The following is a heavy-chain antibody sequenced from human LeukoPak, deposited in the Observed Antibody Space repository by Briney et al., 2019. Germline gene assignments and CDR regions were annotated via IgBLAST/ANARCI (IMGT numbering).Heavy chain of an antibody. V-gene: IGHV4-34*01. CDR3: ARAPYYDFWSGYYRDGYFDY. Sequence: PSETLSLTCAVYGGSFSGYYWSWIRQPPGKGLEWIGEINHSGSTNYNPSLKGRVTISVDTSKNQFSLKLSSVTAADTAVYYCARAPYYDFWSGYYRDGYFDYWGQGTLVTVSS. CDR2: INHSGST. D-gene: IGHD3-3*01. J-gene: IGHJ4*02. CDR1: GGSFSGYY.